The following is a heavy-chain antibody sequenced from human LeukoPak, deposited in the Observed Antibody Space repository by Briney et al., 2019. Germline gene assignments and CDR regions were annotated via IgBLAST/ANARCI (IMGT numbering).Heavy chain of an antibody. V-gene: IGHV4-39*01. CDR2: IYYSGST. CDR3: ARHKHYYDSSGYETPYYFDY. Sequence: SETLSLTCTVSGGSISSSSYYWGWIRQPPGKGLEWIGSIYYSGSTYYNPSLKSRVTISVDTSKNQFSLKLSSVTAADTAVYYCARHKHYYDSSGYETPYYFDYWGQGTLVTVSS. J-gene: IGHJ4*02. D-gene: IGHD3-22*01. CDR1: GGSISSSSYY.